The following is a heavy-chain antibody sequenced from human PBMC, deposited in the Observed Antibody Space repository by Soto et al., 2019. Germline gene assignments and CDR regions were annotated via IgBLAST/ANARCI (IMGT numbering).Heavy chain of an antibody. J-gene: IGHJ4*02. CDR3: ARHQSGYEYGMTHLDY. CDR2: IYSTGST. V-gene: IGHV4-59*08. D-gene: IGHD5-12*01. Sequence: QMQLQESGPGLVKPPETQSLTCTVSGGSMGSHYWSWIRQPPGKGLEWVGHIYSTGSTKYNPSLESRVTISIDMSKNQFSLKLSSMTAADTAMYYCARHQSGYEYGMTHLDYWGQGILVTVSS. CDR1: GGSMGSHY.